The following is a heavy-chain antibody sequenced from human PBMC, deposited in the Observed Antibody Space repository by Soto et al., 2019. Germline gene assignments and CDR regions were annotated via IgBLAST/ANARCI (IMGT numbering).Heavy chain of an antibody. Sequence: WASVKVSCKASGYTFTSYGISWVRQAPGQGLEWMGWISAYNGNTNYAQKLQGRVTMTTDTSTSTAYMELRSLRSDDTAVYYCARDGCGSCYQGGDYSYGMDVWGQGTTVTVSS. CDR3: ARDGCGSCYQGGDYSYGMDV. J-gene: IGHJ6*02. CDR1: GYTFTSYG. CDR2: ISAYNGNT. V-gene: IGHV1-18*04. D-gene: IGHD2-15*01.